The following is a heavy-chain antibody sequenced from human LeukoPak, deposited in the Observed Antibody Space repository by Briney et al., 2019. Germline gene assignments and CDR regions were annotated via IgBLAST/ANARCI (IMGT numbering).Heavy chain of an antibody. J-gene: IGHJ4*01. Sequence: GGSLRLSCAASGFTFSNYWMYWVRQAPGKSPVWVSRINREGRSATYADSVKGRFTISRDNANNTLFLQMINLRVDDTAVYYCAREEMEVTGLQYWGQGTLVTVSS. CDR3: AREEMEVTGLQY. CDR1: GFTFSNYW. V-gene: IGHV3-74*01. D-gene: IGHD2-21*02. CDR2: INREGRSA.